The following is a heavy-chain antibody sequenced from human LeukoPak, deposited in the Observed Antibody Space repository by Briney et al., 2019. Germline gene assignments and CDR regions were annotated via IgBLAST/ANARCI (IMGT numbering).Heavy chain of an antibody. D-gene: IGHD4-17*01. J-gene: IGHJ4*02. CDR1: GYTFTSYG. V-gene: IGHV1-18*04. CDR2: ISAYNGNT. Sequence: APVKVSCKASGYTFTSYGISWVRRAPGQGLEWMGWISAYNGNTNYAQKLQGRVTMTTDTSTSTAYMELRSLRADDTAVYYCARDDYGDYPPYYFDYWGQGTLVTVSS. CDR3: ARDDYGDYPPYYFDY.